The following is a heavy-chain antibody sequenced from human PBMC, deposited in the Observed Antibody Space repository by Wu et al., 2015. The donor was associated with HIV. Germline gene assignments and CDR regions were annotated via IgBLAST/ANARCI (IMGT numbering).Heavy chain of an antibody. CDR1: GYTFTSYY. V-gene: IGHV1-46*01. D-gene: IGHD3-9*01. CDR2: INPSGGST. J-gene: IGHJ6*02. Sequence: QVRLLQSGAEVKKPGASVKVSCKAFGYTFTSYYMHWVRQAPGQGLEWMGIINPSGGSTSYAQKFQGRVTMTRDTSTSTVYMELSSLRSEDTAVYYCASVGALQTGYYYYGMDVWGQGTTVTVSS. CDR3: ASVGALQTGYYYYGMDV.